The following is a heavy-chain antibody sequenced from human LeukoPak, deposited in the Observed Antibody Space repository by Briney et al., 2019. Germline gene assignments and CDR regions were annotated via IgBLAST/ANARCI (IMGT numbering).Heavy chain of an antibody. V-gene: IGHV5-51*01. CDR1: GYGFTSYW. J-gene: IGHJ6*02. CDR2: IYPGESDT. Sequence: GEALQXSXKGSGYGFTSYWIGWGRPVPGKGRGGRGSIYPGESDTRYSTSFQGQVTISADKSISTAYLQWSSLKASDTAMYYCARGGRVPYYYGMDVWGQGTTVTVSS. CDR3: ARGGRVPYYYGMDV. D-gene: IGHD3-10*01.